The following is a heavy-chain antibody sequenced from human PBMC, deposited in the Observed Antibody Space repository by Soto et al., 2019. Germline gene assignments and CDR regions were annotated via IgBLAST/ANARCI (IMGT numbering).Heavy chain of an antibody. CDR1: VGTFRSYA. V-gene: IGHV1-69*01. J-gene: IGHJ6*02. D-gene: IGHD3-9*01. CDR2: SIPIFGTA. CDR3: ASNYDILTGYLTNDYYYYYGMDV. Sequence: QVQLGQSGAEVKKPGSSGKVSCKASVGTFRSYAISWVRQAPGQGLEWMGGSIPIFGTANYAQKFQGRVTITADESTSTAYMELISLRSEDTAVYYCASNYDILTGYLTNDYYYYYGMDVWGQGTTVTVSS.